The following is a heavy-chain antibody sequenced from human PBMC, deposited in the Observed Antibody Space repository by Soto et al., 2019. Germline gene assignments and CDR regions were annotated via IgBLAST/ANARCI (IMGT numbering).Heavy chain of an antibody. CDR1: GYSFSNNW. J-gene: IGHJ5*02. CDR2: MHPGDSDT. V-gene: IGHV5-51*03. Sequence: EVQLVQSGAEVKKAGESLKISCKGSGYSFSNNWGGWVRQMPGKGLEWMGIMHPGDSDTTYSPSFQGQVTISADKSILTAYLQWRSLKPSHSAMYYCARHNRYSSTWFEGWFDPWGQGTLVTVSS. D-gene: IGHD6-13*01. CDR3: ARHNRYSSTWFEGWFDP.